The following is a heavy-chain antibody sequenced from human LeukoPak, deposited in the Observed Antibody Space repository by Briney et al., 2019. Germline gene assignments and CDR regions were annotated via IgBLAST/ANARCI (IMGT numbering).Heavy chain of an antibody. CDR2: SDPEDGET. CDR3: VTDRARLFWYFDL. CDR1: GSTHSDLS. Sequence: ASVKVSCKVSGSTHSDLSIHWVRQAPGKGLEYVGGSDPEDGETFHAQNFQGRVTMIEDTSIDTAYMELSSLRSEDTAVYYCVTDRARLFWYFDLWGRGTLVTVSS. D-gene: IGHD2-21*02. V-gene: IGHV1-24*01. J-gene: IGHJ2*01.